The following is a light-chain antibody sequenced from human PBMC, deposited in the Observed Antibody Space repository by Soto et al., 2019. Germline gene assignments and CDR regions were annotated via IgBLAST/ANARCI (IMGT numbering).Light chain of an antibody. CDR1: SSDVGSYNL. Sequence: QSVLTQPASVSGSPGQSITISCTGTSSDVGSYNLVSWYQQHPVKAPKLMIYEASKRPSGVSNRFSGSKSGNTASLTISGLQAEDEADYSCCSYAGSSTLLFGGGTKLTVL. J-gene: IGLJ3*02. CDR2: EAS. V-gene: IGLV2-23*01. CDR3: CSYAGSSTLL.